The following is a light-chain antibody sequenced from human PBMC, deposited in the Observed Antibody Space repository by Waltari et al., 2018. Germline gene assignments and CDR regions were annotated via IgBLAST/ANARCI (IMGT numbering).Light chain of an antibody. V-gene: IGKV3-15*01. CDR1: QSVSSN. CDR2: ETS. CDR3: HQYNNWPPWT. Sequence: ETVMTQSPATLFVSPGERATLSCRASQSVSSNLAWYQQKPGQAPRLLIYETSTRATGIPARFSGSGSGTEFTLTISSLQSEDVAIYHCHQYNNWPPWTFGQGTKVEIK. J-gene: IGKJ1*01.